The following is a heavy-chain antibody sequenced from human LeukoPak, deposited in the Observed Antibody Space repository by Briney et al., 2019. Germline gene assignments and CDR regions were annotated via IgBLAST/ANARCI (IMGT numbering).Heavy chain of an antibody. CDR3: ARGSLGREVSAFFKN. Sequence: SETLSLTCSVSGDSISSGSYYWSWIRQPAGKGLEWIGRIYTTGSTNYNPSLKSRVTISVDTSENQFSLRLSSVTAADTAVYYCARGSLGREVSAFFKNWGQGILVTVSS. CDR2: IYTTGST. V-gene: IGHV4-61*02. D-gene: IGHD5/OR15-5a*01. CDR1: GDSISSGSYY. J-gene: IGHJ4*02.